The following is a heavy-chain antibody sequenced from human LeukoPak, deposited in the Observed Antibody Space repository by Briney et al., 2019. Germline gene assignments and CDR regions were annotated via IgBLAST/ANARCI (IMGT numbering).Heavy chain of an antibody. CDR1: GYSISSGYY. CDR2: IYHSGST. D-gene: IGHD3-3*01. V-gene: IGHV4-38-2*02. CDR3: AITSGAYYDFWSGSAQISWFDP. Sequence: SETLSLTCTVSGYSISSGYYWGWIRQPPGKGLEWIGSIYHSGSTYYNPSLKSRVTISVDTSKNQFSLKLSSVTAADTAVYYCAITSGAYYDFWSGSAQISWFDPWGQGTLVTVSS. J-gene: IGHJ5*02.